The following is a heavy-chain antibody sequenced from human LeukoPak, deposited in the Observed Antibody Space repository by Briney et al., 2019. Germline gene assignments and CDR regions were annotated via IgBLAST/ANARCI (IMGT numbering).Heavy chain of an antibody. J-gene: IGHJ4*02. D-gene: IGHD6-6*01. Sequence: SETLSLTCTVSGGSISSSSYYWGWIRQPPEKGLEWIGSIYYSGSTYYNPSLKSRVTISVDTSKNQFSLKLSSVTAADTAMYYCARHRQGLLAQDIAASWGQGTLVTVSS. CDR2: IYYSGST. CDR3: ARHRQGLLAQDIAAS. CDR1: GGSISSSSYY. V-gene: IGHV4-39*01.